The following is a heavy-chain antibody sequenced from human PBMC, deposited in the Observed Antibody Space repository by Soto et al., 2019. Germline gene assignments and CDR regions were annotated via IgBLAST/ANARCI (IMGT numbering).Heavy chain of an antibody. Sequence: PGGSLRLSCAASGFTFSSYAMSWVRQAPGKGLEWVSAISGSGGSTYYADSVKGRFTISRDNSKNTLYLQMNSLGAEDKAVYYWAKDREKMATIFDYWGQGTLVTVSS. V-gene: IGHV3-23*01. CDR1: GFTFSSYA. D-gene: IGHD5-12*01. CDR3: AKDREKMATIFDY. CDR2: ISGSGGST. J-gene: IGHJ4*02.